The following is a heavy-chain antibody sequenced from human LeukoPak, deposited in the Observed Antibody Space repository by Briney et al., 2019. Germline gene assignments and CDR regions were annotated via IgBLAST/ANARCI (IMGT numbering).Heavy chain of an antibody. CDR1: GYTFTSYG. D-gene: IGHD3-22*01. J-gene: IGHJ4*02. V-gene: IGHV1-18*01. Sequence: RASVKVSCKASGYTFTSYGISWVRQAPGQGLEWMGWISAYNGNTNYAQKLQGRVTMTTDTSTSTAYMELRSLRSDDTAVYYCARDRGLYYDSSGLPFDYWGQGTLVTVSS. CDR3: ARDRGLYYDSSGLPFDY. CDR2: ISAYNGNT.